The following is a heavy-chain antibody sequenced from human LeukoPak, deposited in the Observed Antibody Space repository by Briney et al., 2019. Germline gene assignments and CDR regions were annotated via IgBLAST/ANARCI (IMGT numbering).Heavy chain of an antibody. CDR3: ARRRYHSSSWHIDD. CDR2: ISGSSSTT. Sequence: PGRSLRLSCAASGFTSSEYFMTWIRQAAGKGREGVSYISGSSSTTTNAASVKGRSTPSRADAKTPLYLQMTSLRAEETAVYCGARRRYHSSSWHIDDWGQRSLVTASS. D-gene: IGHD6-13*01. J-gene: IGHJ4*02. CDR1: GFTSSEYF. V-gene: IGHV3-11*03.